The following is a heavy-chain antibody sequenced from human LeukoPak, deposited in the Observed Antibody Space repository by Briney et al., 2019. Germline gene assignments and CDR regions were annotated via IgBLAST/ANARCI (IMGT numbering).Heavy chain of an antibody. Sequence: ASVKVSCKASGHTFTSYYIHWVRQAPGQGLEWMGLIIPSGGTTIYAEKFQGRVTMTRDTSTSTVYMELSSLRSEDTAVYYCARLEGQTAMVTDWGQGTLVTVSS. J-gene: IGHJ4*02. D-gene: IGHD5-18*01. CDR2: IIPSGGTT. CDR3: ARLEGQTAMVTD. CDR1: GHTFTSYY. V-gene: IGHV1-46*01.